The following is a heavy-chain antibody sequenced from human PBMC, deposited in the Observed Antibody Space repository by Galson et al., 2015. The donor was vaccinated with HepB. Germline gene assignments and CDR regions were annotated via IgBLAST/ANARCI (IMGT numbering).Heavy chain of an antibody. V-gene: IGHV3-23*01. Sequence: SLRLSCAASGFTFDSYAMNWVRQAPGKGLEWVSGISGSGGTTYYADSMKGRFTISRDNFKNTLYLQMNSLRAEETAIYYCAKEVADIVVVPAWGVAFDYWGQGTLVTVSS. D-gene: IGHD2-2*01. CDR1: GFTFDSYA. CDR3: AKEVADIVVVPAWGVAFDY. CDR2: ISGSGGTT. J-gene: IGHJ4*02.